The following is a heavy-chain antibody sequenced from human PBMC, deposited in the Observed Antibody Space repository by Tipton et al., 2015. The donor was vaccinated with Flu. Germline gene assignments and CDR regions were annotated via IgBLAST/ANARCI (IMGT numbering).Heavy chain of an antibody. CDR1: GGSVSSGDYY. D-gene: IGHD3-3*01. CDR3: ARPTDYGFWSGYFGINPYYFAY. J-gene: IGHJ4*02. Sequence: TLSLTCNVSGGSVSSGDYYWSWIRQSPGKGLEWIGSISYSGSAYYNPSLKSRLIISVDTSKNQFSLRLSSVTAADTAVYYCARPTDYGFWSGYFGINPYYFAYWGQGTLVTVSS. CDR2: ISYSGSA. V-gene: IGHV4-30-4*01.